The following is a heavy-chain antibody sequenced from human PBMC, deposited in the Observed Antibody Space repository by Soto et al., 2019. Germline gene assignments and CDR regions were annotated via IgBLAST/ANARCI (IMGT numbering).Heavy chain of an antibody. V-gene: IGHV1-18*04. CDR3: AIVILIAGRRVNAFHF. J-gene: IGHJ3*01. CDR1: GYTFTSYG. CDR2: ISAYNGNT. Sequence: ASVKVSCKASGYTFTSYGISWVRQAPGQGLEWMGWISAYNGNTNYAQKLQGRVTMTTDTSTSTAYMELRSLRSDDTAVYYCAIVILIAGRRVNAFHFSDQGTMRTGS. D-gene: IGHD6-6*01.